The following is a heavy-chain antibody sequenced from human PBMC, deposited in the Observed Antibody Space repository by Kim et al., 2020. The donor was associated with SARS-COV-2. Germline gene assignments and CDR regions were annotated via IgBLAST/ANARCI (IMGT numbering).Heavy chain of an antibody. CDR1: GGSFSGYY. J-gene: IGHJ4*02. CDR2: INHSGST. Sequence: SETLSLTCAVYGGSFSGYYWSWIRQPPGKGLEWIGEINHSGSTNYNPSLKSRVTISVDTSKNQFSLKLSSVTAADTAVYYCARPSAGGFGELFSYYFDYWGQGTLVTVSS. D-gene: IGHD3-10*01. CDR3: ARPSAGGFGELFSYYFDY. V-gene: IGHV4-34*01.